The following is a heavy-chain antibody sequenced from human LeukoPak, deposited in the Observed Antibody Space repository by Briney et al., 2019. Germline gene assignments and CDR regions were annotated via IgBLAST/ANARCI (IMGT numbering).Heavy chain of an antibody. D-gene: IGHD3-16*01. CDR1: GFTFSSYA. Sequence: GGSLRLSCAASGFTFSSYAMSWVRQAPGKGLEWVSTISASGGSTYYADSVKGRFTISRDNSRNTLYLQMNSLRAEDTAVYYCARDQTGQAWVYWGQGTLVTVSS. J-gene: IGHJ4*02. V-gene: IGHV3-23*01. CDR3: ARDQTGQAWVY. CDR2: ISASGGST.